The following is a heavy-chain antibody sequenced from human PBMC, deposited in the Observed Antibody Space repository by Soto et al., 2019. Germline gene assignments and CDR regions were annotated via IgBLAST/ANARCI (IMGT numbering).Heavy chain of an antibody. D-gene: IGHD3-16*01. Sequence: QVQLVQSGAEVKKPGASVKVSCKVSGYTLTELSMHWVRQAPGKGLEWMGGFDPEDGETIYAQKFQGRVTTADDTSXXTXSXXRSSLRSSDTAVYYCATVTPLVWRGSELPADWFDPWGQGTLVTVSS. V-gene: IGHV1-24*01. CDR1: GYTLTELS. J-gene: IGHJ5*02. CDR3: ATVTPLVWRGSELPADWFDP. CDR2: FDPEDGET.